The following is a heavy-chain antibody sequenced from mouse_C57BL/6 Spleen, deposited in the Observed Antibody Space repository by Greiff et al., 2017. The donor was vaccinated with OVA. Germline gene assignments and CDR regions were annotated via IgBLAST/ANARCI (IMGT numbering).Heavy chain of an antibody. Sequence: QVQLKESGPGLVAPSQSLSITCTVSGFSLTSYGVHWVRQPPGKGLEWLVVIWSDGSTTYNSALKSRLSISKDNSKSQVFLKMNSLQTDDTAMYYCARQGSNFYYYAMDYWGQGTSVTVSS. D-gene: IGHD2-5*01. CDR2: IWSDGST. CDR1: GFSLTSYG. V-gene: IGHV2-6-1*01. CDR3: ARQGSNFYYYAMDY. J-gene: IGHJ4*01.